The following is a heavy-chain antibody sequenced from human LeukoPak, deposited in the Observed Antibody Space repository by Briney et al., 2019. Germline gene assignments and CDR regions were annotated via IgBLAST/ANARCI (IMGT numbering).Heavy chain of an antibody. CDR1: GFIFSDYY. J-gene: IGHJ6*02. V-gene: IGHV3-11*01. CDR3: ARVRLGTEGMDV. D-gene: IGHD7-27*01. CDR2: ISSSGKTI. Sequence: PGGSLRLSCVGSGFIFSDYYMSWIRQAPGKGLEWISYISSSGKTIYYADSVRGRFTISRDNAKNSLYLQMQSLTDEDTGIYYCARVRLGTEGMDVWGQGTAVIVSS.